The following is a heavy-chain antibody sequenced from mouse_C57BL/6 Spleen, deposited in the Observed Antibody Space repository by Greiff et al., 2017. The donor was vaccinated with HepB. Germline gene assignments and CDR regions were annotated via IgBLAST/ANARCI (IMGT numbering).Heavy chain of an antibody. D-gene: IGHD1-1*01. J-gene: IGHJ3*01. CDR1: GFTFSDYG. Sequence: EVQRVESGGGLVKPGGSLKLSCAASGFTFSDYGMHWVRQAPEKGLEWVAYISSGSSTIYYADTVKGRFTISGDNAKNTLFLQMTSLRSEDTAMYYCARENYYGSSEFAYWDQGTLVTVSA. CDR2: ISSGSSTI. CDR3: ARENYYGSSEFAY. V-gene: IGHV5-17*01.